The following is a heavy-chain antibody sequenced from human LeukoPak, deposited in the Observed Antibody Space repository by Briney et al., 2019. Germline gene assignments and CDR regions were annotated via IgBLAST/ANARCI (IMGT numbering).Heavy chain of an antibody. V-gene: IGHV3-72*01. Sequence: GGSLRLSCAASGFTFSDHYMDWVRQAPGKGLEWVGRSRNKPNYYTTEYAASVKGRFTISRDDSKNSLYLQLNSLNAEDTAVYFCARGGGLDVWGQGATVTVSS. CDR3: ARGGGLDV. CDR2: SRNKPNYYTT. J-gene: IGHJ6*02. D-gene: IGHD3-16*01. CDR1: GFTFSDHY.